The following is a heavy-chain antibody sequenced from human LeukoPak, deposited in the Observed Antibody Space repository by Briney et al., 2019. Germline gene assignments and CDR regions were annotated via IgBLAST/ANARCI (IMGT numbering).Heavy chain of an antibody. J-gene: IGHJ5*02. D-gene: IGHD3-10*01. CDR2: IYYSGSA. V-gene: IGHV4-59*01. CDR3: AGVLWFGEDPYNWFDP. Sequence: SETLSLTCTVSGGSISSNYWSWLRQPPGKGLEWIGYIYYSGSAYYNPSLKSRVTISVDTSKDQFSLKVRSVTAADTAVYYCAGVLWFGEDPYNWFDPWGQGTLVTVSS. CDR1: GGSISSNY.